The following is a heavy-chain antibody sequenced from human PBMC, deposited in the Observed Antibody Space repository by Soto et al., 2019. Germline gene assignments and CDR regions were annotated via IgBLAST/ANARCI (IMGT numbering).Heavy chain of an antibody. CDR3: VTCFGYISGL. D-gene: IGHD5-18*01. V-gene: IGHV3-72*01. CDR2: SRNRGNNYVT. Sequence: PGGSLRLSCEGSGFTLSDHYMDWVRQAPGKGLEWVGRSRNRGNNYVTEYAASVKGRFTISRDDSKNSVHLQMNSLKTEDTARYHCVTCFGYISGLWGQGTLVTVSS. J-gene: IGHJ4*02. CDR1: GFTLSDHY.